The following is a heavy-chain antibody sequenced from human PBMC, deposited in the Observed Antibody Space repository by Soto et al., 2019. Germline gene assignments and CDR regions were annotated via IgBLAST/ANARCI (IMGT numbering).Heavy chain of an antibody. J-gene: IGHJ4*02. CDR3: ARGDYYDSSGY. D-gene: IGHD3-22*01. CDR1: GYTFTSYG. CDR2: INAANGDT. Sequence: QVQLVQSGTEVKKPGASVKVSCKASGYTFTSYGIHWVRQAPGQRLEWMGWINAANGDTKYSPKFQGRVTITRDTSASTAYMELSSLRSEDTAVYYCARGDYYDSSGYWGQGTLVTVSS. V-gene: IGHV1-3*01.